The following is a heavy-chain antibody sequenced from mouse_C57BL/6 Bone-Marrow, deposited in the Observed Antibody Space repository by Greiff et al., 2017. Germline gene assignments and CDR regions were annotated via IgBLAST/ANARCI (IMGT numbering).Heavy chain of an antibody. Sequence: QVQLKQSGAELPRPGASVKMSCKASGYTFTSYTMHWVKQRPGQGLEWIGYINPSSGYTKYNQKFKDKATLTADKSSSTAYMQLSSLTSEDSAVYYCARWGDFDYWGQGTTLTVSS. CDR1: GYTFTSYT. CDR2: INPSSGYT. J-gene: IGHJ2*01. V-gene: IGHV1-4*01. CDR3: ARWGDFDY.